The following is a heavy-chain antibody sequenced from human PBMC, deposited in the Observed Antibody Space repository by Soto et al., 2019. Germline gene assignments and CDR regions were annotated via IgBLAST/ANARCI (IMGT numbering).Heavy chain of an antibody. J-gene: IGHJ4*02. CDR1: GGSISSYY. CDR3: ARHNYGSGSTYFDY. Sequence: SETLSLTSTVSGGSISSYYWSWIRQPPGKGLEWIGYIYYSGSTNYNPSLKSRVTISVDTSKNQFSLKLNSMTAADTAVYYCARHNYGSGSTYFDYWGQGTQVPSPQ. D-gene: IGHD3-10*01. CDR2: IYYSGST. V-gene: IGHV4-59*08.